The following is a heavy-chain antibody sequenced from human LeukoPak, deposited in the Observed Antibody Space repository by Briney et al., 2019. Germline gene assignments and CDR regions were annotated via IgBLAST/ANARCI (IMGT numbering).Heavy chain of an antibody. CDR3: AKSAPSKY. V-gene: IGHV3-23*01. J-gene: IGHJ4*02. D-gene: IGHD4-11*01. CDR1: GFTFDDYA. Sequence: GRSLRLSCAASGFTFDDYAMHWVRQAPGKGLEWVSHIISSAASTDYADSVKGRFTISRDNSKNTLYLQMTSLRAEDTAVYYCAKSAPSKYWGQGTLVTVSS. CDR2: IISSAAST.